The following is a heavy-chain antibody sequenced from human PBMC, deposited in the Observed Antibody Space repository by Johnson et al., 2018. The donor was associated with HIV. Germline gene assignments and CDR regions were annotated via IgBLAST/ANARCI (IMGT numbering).Heavy chain of an antibody. V-gene: IGHV3-30*02. J-gene: IGHJ3*02. CDR1: GFTFTDYY. Sequence: VQLVESGGSLVKPGGSMRLSCAASGFTFTDYYMTWIRQAPGKGLEWVAFIRNDGSNKYYADSVKGRFTISRDNSKNTVYMQMNSLRVEDTAVYYCAKDRSTGWYPAFDIWGQGTMVTVSS. CDR2: IRNDGSNK. D-gene: IGHD6-19*01. CDR3: AKDRSTGWYPAFDI.